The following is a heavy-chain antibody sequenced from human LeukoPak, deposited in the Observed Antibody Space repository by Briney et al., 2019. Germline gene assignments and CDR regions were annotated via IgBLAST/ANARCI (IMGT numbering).Heavy chain of an antibody. CDR2: INSDGGSR. D-gene: IGHD2-21*02. Sequence: PGGSLRLSCAASGFIFSSYCMHWVRHAPGKGLVRVSRINSDGGSRSNADSVKGRFTSSRDNGKNMLYLQMNRLSGEDTAVYYCARGRVVVVTATRNWYFDLWGRGTLATVSS. J-gene: IGHJ2*01. CDR1: GFIFSSYC. V-gene: IGHV3-74*01. CDR3: ARGRVVVVTATRNWYFDL.